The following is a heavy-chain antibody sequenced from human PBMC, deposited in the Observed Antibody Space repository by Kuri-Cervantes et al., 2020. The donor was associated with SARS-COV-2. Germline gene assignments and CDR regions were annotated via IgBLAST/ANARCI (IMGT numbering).Heavy chain of an antibody. J-gene: IGHJ6*02. CDR3: AKGLGAIRGSYYYYGMDV. CDR1: GFTFSSYA. Sequence: GGSLRLSCAASGFTFSSYAMHWVRQAPGKGLEWVAVISYDGSNKYYADSVKGRFTISRDNSKNTLYLQMNSLRAEDTALYYCAKGLGAIRGSYYYYGMDVWGQGTTVTVSS. CDR2: ISYDGSNK. V-gene: IGHV3-30-3*01. D-gene: IGHD1-26*01.